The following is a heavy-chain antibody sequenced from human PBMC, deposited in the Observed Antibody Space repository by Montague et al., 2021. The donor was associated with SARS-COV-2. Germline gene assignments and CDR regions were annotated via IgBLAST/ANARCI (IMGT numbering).Heavy chain of an antibody. Sequence: TLSLTGAVSGGSISSGGYYWSWIRQHPGKGLEWIGYIYYSGSTYYNPSLKSRVTISVDTSKNQFSLKLSSVTAADTAVYYCARAGITIFGVVTNFDYWGQGTLVTVSS. CDR2: IYYSGST. CDR3: ARAGITIFGVVTNFDY. CDR1: GGSISSGGYY. J-gene: IGHJ4*02. D-gene: IGHD3-3*01. V-gene: IGHV4-31*11.